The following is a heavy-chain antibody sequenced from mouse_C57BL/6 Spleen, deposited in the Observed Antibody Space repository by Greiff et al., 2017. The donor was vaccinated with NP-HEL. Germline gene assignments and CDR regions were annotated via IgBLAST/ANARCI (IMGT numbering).Heavy chain of an antibody. CDR3: ARDSSGPYFDY. CDR2: IYPGDGDT. CDR1: GSAFSSYW. D-gene: IGHD3-2*02. J-gene: IGHJ2*01. Sequence: VQLVASGAELVTPGASVKFSCTASGSAFSSYWMHWVKQRPGKGLEWIGQIYPGDGDTNYNGKFKGKATRTADKSSSTAYMQLSSLTSEDSAVYFCARDSSGPYFDYWGQGTTLTVSS. V-gene: IGHV1-80*01.